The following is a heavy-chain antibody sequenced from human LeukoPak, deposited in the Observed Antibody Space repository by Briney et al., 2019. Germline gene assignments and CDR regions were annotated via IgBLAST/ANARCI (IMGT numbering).Heavy chain of an antibody. CDR3: ARAHSLEYSSSSWFDP. V-gene: IGHV1-8*01. CDR1: GYTFTSYD. Sequence: ASVKVSCKASGYTFTSYDINWVRQATGQGLEWMGWMNPNSGNTGYAQKFQGRVTMTRNTSISTAYMELSRLRSDDTAVYYCARAHSLEYSSSSWFDPWGQGTLVTVSS. J-gene: IGHJ5*02. D-gene: IGHD6-6*01. CDR2: MNPNSGNT.